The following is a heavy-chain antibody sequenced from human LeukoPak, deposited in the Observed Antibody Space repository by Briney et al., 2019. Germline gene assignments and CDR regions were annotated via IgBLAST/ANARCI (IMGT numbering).Heavy chain of an antibody. Sequence: PGGSLRLSCGASGFTFNSYNMNWVRQAPGKGLEWVSYISSSSSIIYYTDSVKGRFTISRDNAKNSLYLQMNSLRAEDTAMYFCAGGDSSGYFFDFWGQGTLVTVSS. D-gene: IGHD3-22*01. CDR3: AGGDSSGYFFDF. V-gene: IGHV3-48*01. CDR1: GFTFNSYN. CDR2: ISSSSSII. J-gene: IGHJ4*02.